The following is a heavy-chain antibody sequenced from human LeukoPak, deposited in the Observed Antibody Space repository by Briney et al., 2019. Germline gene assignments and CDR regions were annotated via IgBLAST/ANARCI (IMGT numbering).Heavy chain of an antibody. CDR2: IYYSGST. J-gene: IGHJ4*02. Sequence: PSETLSLTCTVSGGSIGSSSYYWGWIRQPPGKGLEWIGSIYYSGSTYYNPSLKSRVTISVDTSKNQFSLKLSSVTAADTAVYYCARDNDPDGSGSPRRRYFDYWGQGTLVTVSS. CDR1: GGSIGSSSYY. D-gene: IGHD3-10*01. V-gene: IGHV4-39*07. CDR3: ARDNDPDGSGSPRRRYFDY.